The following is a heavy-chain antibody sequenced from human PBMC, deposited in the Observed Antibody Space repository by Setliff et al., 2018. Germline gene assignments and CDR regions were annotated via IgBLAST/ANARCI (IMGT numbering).Heavy chain of an antibody. D-gene: IGHD2-2*01. CDR2: IIPNFGTT. CDR3: AREVVVVKSAINYYYYMDV. J-gene: IGHJ6*03. V-gene: IGHV1-69*05. Sequence: ASVKVSCKASGGTFRSYGISWVRQAPGQGLEWMGGIIPNFGTTSYAQKFQGRVTINTDESTNTAYMELSSLRSDDTAVFYCAREVVVVKSAINYYYYMDVWGKGTTVTVSS. CDR1: GGTFRSYG.